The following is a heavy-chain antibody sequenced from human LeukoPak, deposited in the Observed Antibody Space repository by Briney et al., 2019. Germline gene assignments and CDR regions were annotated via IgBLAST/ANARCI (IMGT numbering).Heavy chain of an antibody. CDR1: GYTFTSYD. CDR2: ISAYNGNT. V-gene: IGHV1-18*01. Sequence: GASVKVSCKASGYTFTSYDISWVRQAPGQGLEWMGWISAYNGNTNYVQNLQGRVTTTTDTSTSTAYMELRSLRSDDTAVYYCARVWYSALWYFDLWGRGTLVTVSS. D-gene: IGHD2-15*01. J-gene: IGHJ2*01. CDR3: ARVWYSALWYFDL.